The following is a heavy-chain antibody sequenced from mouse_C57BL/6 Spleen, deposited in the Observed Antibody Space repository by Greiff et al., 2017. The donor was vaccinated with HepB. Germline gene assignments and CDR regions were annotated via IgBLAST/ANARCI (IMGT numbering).Heavy chain of an antibody. CDR1: GYTFTSYW. CDR3: ARGYHYYGSSLYAMDY. J-gene: IGHJ4*01. D-gene: IGHD1-1*01. CDR2: IYPGSGST. Sequence: VQLQQPGAELVKPGASVKMSCKASGYTFTSYWITWVKQRPGQGLEWIGDIYPGSGSTNYNEKFKSKATLTVDTSSSTAYMQLSSLTSEDSAVYYCARGYHYYGSSLYAMDYWGQGTSVTVSS. V-gene: IGHV1-55*01.